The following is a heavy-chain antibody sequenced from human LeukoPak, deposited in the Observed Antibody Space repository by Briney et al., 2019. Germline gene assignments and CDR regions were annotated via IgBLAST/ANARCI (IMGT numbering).Heavy chain of an antibody. D-gene: IGHD6-13*01. J-gene: IGHJ4*02. CDR1: GFTFSDYT. CDR3: VRDTRIGSSWQDFDY. V-gene: IGHV3-69-1*01. CDR2: ITSTSSL. Sequence: GGSLRLSCAASGFTFSDYTMNWARQAPGKGLEWVSSITSTSSLYYTNSVKGRFTISRDNAKNSLYLQMNTLRAEDTAVYYCVRDTRIGSSWQDFDYWGQGTLVTVSS.